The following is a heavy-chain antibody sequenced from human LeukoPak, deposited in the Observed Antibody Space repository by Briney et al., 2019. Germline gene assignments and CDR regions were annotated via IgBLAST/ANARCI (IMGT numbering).Heavy chain of an antibody. Sequence: SETLSLTCAVYGASFSGYYWSWIRQPPGKGLEWIGEINHSGSTNYNPSLKSRLTISVDTSKNQFSLKLSSVTAADTAVYYCARDRGGYYYYYMDVWGKGTTVTVSS. CDR1: GASFSGYY. D-gene: IGHD4-23*01. CDR2: INHSGST. CDR3: ARDRGGYYYYYMDV. J-gene: IGHJ6*03. V-gene: IGHV4-34*01.